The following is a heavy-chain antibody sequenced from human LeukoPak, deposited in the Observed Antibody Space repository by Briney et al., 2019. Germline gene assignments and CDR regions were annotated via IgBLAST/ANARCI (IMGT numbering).Heavy chain of an antibody. Sequence: ASVKVSCKASGYTFTSYDINWVRQATGQGLEWMGWMNPNSGNTGYAQKFQGRVTMTRNTSISTAYMELSSLRSDDTAVYYCASAPQPPLDYYYGMDVWGQGTTVTVSS. D-gene: IGHD1-14*01. V-gene: IGHV1-8*01. CDR2: MNPNSGNT. CDR1: GYTFTSYD. J-gene: IGHJ6*02. CDR3: ASAPQPPLDYYYGMDV.